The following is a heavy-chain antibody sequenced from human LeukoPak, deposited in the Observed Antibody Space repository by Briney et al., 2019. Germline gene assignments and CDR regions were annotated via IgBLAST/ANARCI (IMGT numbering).Heavy chain of an antibody. J-gene: IGHJ6*02. Sequence: GGSLRLSCAASGFIFGGYVMSWVRQAPGKGLEWVSSISGNGGITYYVDSLKGRFIISRDNSTNTLYLQMNGLRAEDTAIYYCAKAGNWDQGYYYYGMDAWGQGTTVTVS. CDR3: AKAGNWDQGYYYYGMDA. V-gene: IGHV3-23*01. D-gene: IGHD7-27*01. CDR2: ISGNGGIT. CDR1: GFIFGGYV.